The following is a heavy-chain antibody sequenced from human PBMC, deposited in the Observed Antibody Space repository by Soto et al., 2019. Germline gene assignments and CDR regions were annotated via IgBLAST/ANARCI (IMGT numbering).Heavy chain of an antibody. CDR2: IIPIFGTA. V-gene: IGHV1-69*13. CDR1: GGTFSSYA. CDR3: ARDLKRYYDSSGYGYYYYGMDV. Sequence: SVKVSCKASGGTFSSYAISWVRQAPGQGLEWMGGIIPIFGTANYAQKFQGRVTITADESTSTAYMDLSSLRSEDTAVYYCARDLKRYYDSSGYGYYYYGMDVWGQGTTVTVSS. D-gene: IGHD3-22*01. J-gene: IGHJ6*02.